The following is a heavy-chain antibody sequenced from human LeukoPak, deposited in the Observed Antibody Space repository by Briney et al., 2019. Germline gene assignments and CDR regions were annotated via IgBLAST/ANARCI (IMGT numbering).Heavy chain of an antibody. CDR3: ARVANGVVAANWFAP. D-gene: IGHD2-15*01. J-gene: IGHJ5*02. Sequence: PGGSLRLSCAASGFTFSSYAMSWVRQAPGKGLEWVSAISGSGGSTYHADSVKGRFTISRDNSKNTLYLQMNSLRSEDAAVYYCARVANGVVAANWFAPWGQGTLVTVSS. CDR2: ISGSGGST. V-gene: IGHV3-23*01. CDR1: GFTFSSYA.